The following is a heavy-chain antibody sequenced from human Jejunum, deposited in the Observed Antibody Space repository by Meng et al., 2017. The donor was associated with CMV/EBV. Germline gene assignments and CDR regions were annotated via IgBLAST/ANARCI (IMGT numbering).Heavy chain of an antibody. CDR2: IKPDGSEI. Sequence: LSFADSGFTFCIHWISWVRQPPGKGPEWVASIKPDGSEIQYVGSLRGRFTVSRDNARKSLYLQMNSLTAEDTAVYYCASGNDFNIWGQGTLVTVSS. D-gene: IGHD1-1*01. CDR1: GFTFCIHW. CDR3: ASGNDFNI. J-gene: IGHJ3*02. V-gene: IGHV3-7*01.